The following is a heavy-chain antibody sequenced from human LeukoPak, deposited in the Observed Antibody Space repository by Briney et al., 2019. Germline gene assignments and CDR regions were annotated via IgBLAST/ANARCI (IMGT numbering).Heavy chain of an antibody. CDR2: INGTSSET. CDR3: AKDYGPDIVGTIGGY. V-gene: IGHV3-23*01. Sequence: GGSLRLSCTASGFIFNNFAMTWVRRAPGKGLEWVSSINGTSSETWHADSVKGRFTISRDNSKNTLYLQMNSLRADDTAIYYCAKDYGPDIVGTIGGYWGRGSLVTVSS. CDR1: GFIFNNFA. J-gene: IGHJ4*02. D-gene: IGHD5-12*01.